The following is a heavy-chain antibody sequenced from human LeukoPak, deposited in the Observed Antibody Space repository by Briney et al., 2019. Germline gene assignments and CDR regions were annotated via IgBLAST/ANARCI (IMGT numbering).Heavy chain of an antibody. CDR1: GYSFTTYW. V-gene: IGHV5-51*01. J-gene: IGHJ4*02. CDR3: ARQGGSFLSNFDY. D-gene: IGHD1-26*01. CDR2: IYPGDSDA. Sequence: GESLKISCKGSGYSFTTYWIGWVRQMPGKGLEWMGIIYPGDSDARYSPSLQGQVTISADKSISTAHLQWSSLKASDTAMYYCARQGGSFLSNFDYWGQGTLVTVSS.